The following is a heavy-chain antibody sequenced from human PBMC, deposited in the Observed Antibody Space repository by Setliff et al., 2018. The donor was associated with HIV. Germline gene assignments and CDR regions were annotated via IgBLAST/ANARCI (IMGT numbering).Heavy chain of an antibody. J-gene: IGHJ4*02. CDR2: VGAVGAPT. CDR1: GFTFNNAW. CDR3: AKDRGSGYYSPSDY. V-gene: IGHV3-23*01. D-gene: IGHD3-22*01. Sequence: GGSLRLSCAASGFTFNNAWMTWVRQAPGKGLEWVSTVGAVGAPTHYAESVKGRFTISKDNSRDTLYLQMSSLREEDTAVYYCAKDRGSGYYSPSDYWGQGTLVTVSS.